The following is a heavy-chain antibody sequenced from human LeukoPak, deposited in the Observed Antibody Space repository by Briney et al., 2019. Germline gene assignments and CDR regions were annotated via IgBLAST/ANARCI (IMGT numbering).Heavy chain of an antibody. J-gene: IGHJ4*02. CDR3: ARRDSSGWWLEY. CDR2: IYPDDSDT. D-gene: IGHD6-19*01. V-gene: IGHV5-51*01. CDR1: GYSFTSYL. Sequence: GESLKISCQGSGYSFTSYLIGWVRQLPGKGLEWMGIIYPDDSDTKYNPSFQGQVTISADKSISTAYLQWSSLKASDTAMYYCARRDSSGWWLEYWGPGTLVTVSS.